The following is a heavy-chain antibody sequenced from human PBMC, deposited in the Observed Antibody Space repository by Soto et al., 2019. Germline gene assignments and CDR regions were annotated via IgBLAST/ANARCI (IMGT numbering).Heavy chain of an antibody. Sequence: ASVKVSCKTSGFTFTTYYIHWVRQAPGQGLEWMGMIDSSGGSTTYAQKFQGRITMTSDMSTSTVYMELSSLRSEDTAVYYCARVPYDTTGYYAFWGQGTLVTVSS. J-gene: IGHJ4*02. CDR2: IDSSGGST. CDR3: ARVPYDTTGYYAF. D-gene: IGHD3-22*01. V-gene: IGHV1-46*01. CDR1: GFTFTTYY.